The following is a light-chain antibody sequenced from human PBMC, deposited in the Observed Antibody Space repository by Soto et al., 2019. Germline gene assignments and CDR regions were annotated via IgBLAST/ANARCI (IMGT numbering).Light chain of an antibody. Sequence: ELVLTQSPGTLSLSPGERATLSCRANVSVRNNSLAWYQQQPGQPPRLLIFGASSRATGIPDRITGIGSGADFSLTISRLEPADFAVYFCHHYGYGADTFGQGTKLEIK. J-gene: IGKJ2*01. V-gene: IGKV3-20*01. CDR2: GAS. CDR1: VSVRNNS. CDR3: HHYGYGADT.